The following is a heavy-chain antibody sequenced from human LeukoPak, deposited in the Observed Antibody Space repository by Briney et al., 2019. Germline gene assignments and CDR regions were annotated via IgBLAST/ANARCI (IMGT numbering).Heavy chain of an antibody. CDR1: RYTFTGYY. D-gene: IGHD6-19*01. Sequence: WASVKVSCKASRYTFTGYYVHWVRQAPGQGLEWMGWINPNSGGTNYAQKFQGRVTMTRDTSISTAYMELSRLRSDDTAVYYCASDNLSWAPRAGGMDVWGQGTTVTVSS. CDR2: INPNSGGT. J-gene: IGHJ6*02. V-gene: IGHV1-2*02. CDR3: ASDNLSWAPRAGGMDV.